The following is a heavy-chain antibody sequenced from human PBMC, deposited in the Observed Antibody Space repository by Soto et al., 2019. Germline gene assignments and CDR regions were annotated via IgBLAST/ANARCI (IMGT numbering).Heavy chain of an antibody. CDR2: IYPGDSDT. D-gene: IGHD3-22*01. J-gene: IGHJ4*02. Sequence: GESLKISCKGSGYRFTNYWIGWVRQMPGKGLEWMGIIYPGDSDTRYSPSFQGQVTISADKSINTAYLQWSSLKASDTAMYYCARHNYYSDSSGWSIDYWGQGTLVTVS. CDR1: GYRFTNYW. CDR3: ARHNYYSDSSGWSIDY. V-gene: IGHV5-51*01.